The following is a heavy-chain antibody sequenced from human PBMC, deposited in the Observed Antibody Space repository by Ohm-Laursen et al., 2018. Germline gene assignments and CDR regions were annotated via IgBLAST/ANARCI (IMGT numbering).Heavy chain of an antibody. CDR2: INHSRST. Sequence: TLSLTCAVYGGSFSGYYWNWIRQPPGKGLEWIGEINHSRSTKYNSSFKSRVTISVDTSKNQFSLKLSSVTAADTAVYYCARDNHYYGSGSYDYWGQGTLVTVSS. D-gene: IGHD3-10*01. CDR3: ARDNHYYGSGSYDY. CDR1: GGSFSGYY. J-gene: IGHJ4*02. V-gene: IGHV4-34*01.